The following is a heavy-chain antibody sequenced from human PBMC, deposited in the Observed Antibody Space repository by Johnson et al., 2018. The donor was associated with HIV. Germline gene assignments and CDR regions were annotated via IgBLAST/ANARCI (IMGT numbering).Heavy chain of an antibody. CDR2: ISSSGGTT. J-gene: IGHJ3*02. CDR3: ARDLLYGETAFDI. CDR1: GLKFDDNY. D-gene: IGHD4-17*01. Sequence: QVLLVESGGALVKPGGSLRLSCAASGLKFDDNYMAWIRQSPGKGLEWVSYISSSGGTTHNADSVKGRFTISRDNSKNTLYLQVNSLRGEDTAVYYCARDLLYGETAFDIWGQGTMVTVSS. V-gene: IGHV3-11*04.